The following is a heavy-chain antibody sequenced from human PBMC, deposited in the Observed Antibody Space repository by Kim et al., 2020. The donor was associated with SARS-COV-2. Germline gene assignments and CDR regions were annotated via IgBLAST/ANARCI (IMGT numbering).Heavy chain of an antibody. CDR2: ISYDGSNK. D-gene: IGHD5-12*01. CDR3: ARGRDGYNRYFDY. CDR1: GFTFSSYA. J-gene: IGHJ4*02. Sequence: GGSLRLSCAASGFTFSSYAMHWVRQAPGKGLEWVAVISYDGSNKYYADSVKGRFTISRDNSKNTLYLQMNSLRAEDTAVYYCARGRDGYNRYFDYWGQGT. V-gene: IGHV3-30-3*01.